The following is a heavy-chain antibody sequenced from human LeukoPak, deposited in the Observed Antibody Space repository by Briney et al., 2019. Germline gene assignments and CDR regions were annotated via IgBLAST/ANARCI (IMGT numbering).Heavy chain of an antibody. D-gene: IGHD2-15*01. Sequence: PGGSLRLSCEVSGFTFSDYWMTWVRQAPGRGLEWVANIKQDGGEKYYVDSVRGRFTISRDNTKNSLYLQMTSLRAEDTAVYYCARKGCLSGRCHDASDVWGQGTMVTLSS. CDR2: IKQDGGEK. CDR3: ARKGCLSGRCHDASDV. J-gene: IGHJ3*01. V-gene: IGHV3-7*05. CDR1: GFTFSDYW.